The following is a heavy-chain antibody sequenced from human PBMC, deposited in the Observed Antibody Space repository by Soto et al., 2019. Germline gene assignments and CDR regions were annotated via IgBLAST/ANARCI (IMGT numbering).Heavy chain of an antibody. V-gene: IGHV4-31*03. Sequence: LSLTCTVSGGSISSGGYYWSWIRQHPGKGLEWIGYTYYSGSTYYNPSLKSRVTISVDTSKNQFSLKLSSVTAADTAVYYCARVSSCSSTSCSHYYYYYGMDVWGQGTTVTVSS. D-gene: IGHD2-2*01. CDR2: TYYSGST. CDR3: ARVSSCSSTSCSHYYYYYGMDV. CDR1: GGSISSGGYY. J-gene: IGHJ6*02.